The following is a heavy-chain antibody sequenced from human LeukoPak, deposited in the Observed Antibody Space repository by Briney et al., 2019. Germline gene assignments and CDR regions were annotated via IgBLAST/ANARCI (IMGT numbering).Heavy chain of an antibody. CDR3: ARHNWNLPFDY. V-gene: IGHV4-59*01. J-gene: IGHJ4*02. Sequence: SETLSLTCTVSGGSISSYYWSWIRQPPGKGLEWIGYIYYSGSTNYNPSLKSRVTISVDTSKNQFSLKLSSVTAADTAVYYCARHNWNLPFDYWGQGTLVTVSS. CDR2: IYYSGST. D-gene: IGHD1-1*01. CDR1: GGSISSYY.